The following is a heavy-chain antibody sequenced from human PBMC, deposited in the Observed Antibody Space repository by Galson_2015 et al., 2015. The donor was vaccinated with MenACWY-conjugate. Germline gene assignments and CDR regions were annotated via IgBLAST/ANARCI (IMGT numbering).Heavy chain of an antibody. CDR3: ARVPGYSYGYYDW. V-gene: IGHV3-48*02. CDR2: ISSSSSTI. J-gene: IGHJ4*02. Sequence: SLRLSCAASGFTFSTYRMNWVRQAPGKGLEWVSYISSSSSTIYYADSVKGRFTISRDNAKNSLYLQMNTLRDEDTAVYYCARVPGYSYGYYDWWGQRTLVTVSS. D-gene: IGHD5-18*01. CDR1: GFTFSTYR.